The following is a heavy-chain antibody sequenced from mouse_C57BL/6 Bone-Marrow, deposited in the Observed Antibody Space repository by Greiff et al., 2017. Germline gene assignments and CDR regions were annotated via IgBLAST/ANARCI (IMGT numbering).Heavy chain of an antibody. J-gene: IGHJ2*01. CDR3: ARLGYYGSSYNLDY. V-gene: IGHV1-61*01. CDR2: IYPSDSET. Sequence: QVQLQQPGAELVRPGSSVKLSCKASGYTFTSYWMDWVKQRPGQGLEWIGNIYPSDSETHYNQKFKDKATLTVDKSSSTADMHLSSLTSEDSAVYYCARLGYYGSSYNLDYWGQGTTLTVSS. CDR1: GYTFTSYW. D-gene: IGHD1-1*01.